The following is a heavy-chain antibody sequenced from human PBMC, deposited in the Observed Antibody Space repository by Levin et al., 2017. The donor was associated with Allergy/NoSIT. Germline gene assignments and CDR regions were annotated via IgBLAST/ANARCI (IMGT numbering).Heavy chain of an antibody. V-gene: IGHV1-69*13. D-gene: IGHD3-10*01. Sequence: GASVKVSCKAFGGTLRNYPISWVRQAPGQGLEWMGGIIPAFASTNYAQKFQGRVTITADESTRTAHMELRSLRSEDTAVYFCARPRGGFYGSGSFDSWGQGTLVTVSS. CDR3: ARPRGGFYGSGSFDS. CDR1: GGTLRNYP. J-gene: IGHJ4*02. CDR2: IIPAFAST.